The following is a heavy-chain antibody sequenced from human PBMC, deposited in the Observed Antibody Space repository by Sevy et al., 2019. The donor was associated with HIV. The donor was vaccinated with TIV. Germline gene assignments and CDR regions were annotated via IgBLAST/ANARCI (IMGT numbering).Heavy chain of an antibody. V-gene: IGHV3-21*01. J-gene: IGHJ4*02. CDR3: ARGNHYYGSGRPGEYFDY. D-gene: IGHD3-10*01. CDR2: ISSSSSYI. Sequence: GGSLRLSCAASGFTFSSYSMNWVRQAPGKGLEWVSSISSSSSYIYYADSVKGRFTISRDNAKNSLYLQMNSLRAEDTAVYYCARGNHYYGSGRPGEYFDYWGQGTLVTVSS. CDR1: GFTFSSYS.